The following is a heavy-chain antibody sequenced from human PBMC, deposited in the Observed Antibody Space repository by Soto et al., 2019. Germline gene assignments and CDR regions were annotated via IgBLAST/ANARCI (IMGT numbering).Heavy chain of an antibody. CDR2: ISYTGSA. V-gene: IGHV4-59*12. CDR3: ARARFVEGYYYGMDV. CDR1: GGSMRSYS. Sequence: SETLSLTCTVSGGSMRSYSWSWFRRPPGRGLELIGGISYTGSADCSPSLKSRITMSVDTSKNQFSLKLSSVTAADTAVYYCARARFVEGYYYGMDVWGQGITVTGSS. D-gene: IGHD3-3*01. J-gene: IGHJ6*02.